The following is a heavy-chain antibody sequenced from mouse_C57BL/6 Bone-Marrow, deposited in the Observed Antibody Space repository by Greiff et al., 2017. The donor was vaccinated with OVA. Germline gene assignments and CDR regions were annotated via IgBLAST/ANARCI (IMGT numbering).Heavy chain of an antibody. J-gene: IGHJ3*01. V-gene: IGHV14-2*01. Sequence: VQLQQSGAELVKPGASVKLSCTASGFNIKDYYMHWVKQRTEQGLEWIGRIDPEDGETKYAPKFQGKATITADTSSKTAYLQLSSLTSEDTAVYYCAREDLGGWLRRDPFAYWGQGTLVTVSA. D-gene: IGHD2-2*01. CDR3: AREDLGGWLRRDPFAY. CDR1: GFNIKDYY. CDR2: IDPEDGET.